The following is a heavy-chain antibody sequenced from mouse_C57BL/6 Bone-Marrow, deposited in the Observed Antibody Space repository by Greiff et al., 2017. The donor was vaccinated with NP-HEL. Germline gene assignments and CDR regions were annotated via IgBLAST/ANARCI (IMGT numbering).Heavy chain of an antibody. Sequence: EVQLVESGPGLVKPSQSLSLTCSVTGYSITSGYYWNWIRQFPGNKLEWMGYISYDGSNNYNPSLKNRISITRDTSKNQFFLKLNSVTTEDTATYYCARVPGYYLFAYWGQGTLVTVSA. CDR2: ISYDGSN. J-gene: IGHJ3*01. CDR1: GYSITSGYY. CDR3: ARVPGYYLFAY. D-gene: IGHD2-3*01. V-gene: IGHV3-6*01.